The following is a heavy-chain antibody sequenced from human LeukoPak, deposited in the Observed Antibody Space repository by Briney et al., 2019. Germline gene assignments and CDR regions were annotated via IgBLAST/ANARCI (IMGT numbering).Heavy chain of an antibody. V-gene: IGHV1-18*01. CDR1: GYTFISNG. J-gene: IGHJ6*02. CDR2: VSAYNGNT. CDR3: ARGGSSSSRYYGMDV. D-gene: IGHD6-6*01. Sequence: GASVKVSCKASGYTFISNGISWVRQAPGQGLEWMGWVSAYNGNTNYAQKLQGRVTMTTDTSTSTAYMELRSLRSDDTAVYYCARGGSSSSRYYGMDVWGQGTTITVSS.